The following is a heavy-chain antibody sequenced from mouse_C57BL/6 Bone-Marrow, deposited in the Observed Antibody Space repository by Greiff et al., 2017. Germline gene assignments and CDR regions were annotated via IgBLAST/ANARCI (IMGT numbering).Heavy chain of an antibody. Sequence: QQSCKASGYTFTSYWMQWVKQRPGQGLEWIGEIDSSDSYTNYNQKFKGKATLTVDTSSSTAYMQLSSLTSEDSAVYYCARGYYEAMDYWGQGTSVTVSS. J-gene: IGHJ4*01. CDR2: IDSSDSYT. D-gene: IGHD2-3*01. CDR1: GYTFTSYW. V-gene: IGHV1-50*01. CDR3: ARGYYEAMDY.